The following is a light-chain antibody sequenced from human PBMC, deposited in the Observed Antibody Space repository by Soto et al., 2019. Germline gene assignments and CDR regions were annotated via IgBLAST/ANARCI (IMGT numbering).Light chain of an antibody. CDR3: QHYNIFSRT. Sequence: DIQMTQSPSTLSASVGDRVSITCRASQSISNWLAWYQQKPGKAPKLLIYDASSLESGVPSRFSGSGSGTEFTLTISSVQPEDFATYYCQHYNIFSRTFGQGTKVDIK. J-gene: IGKJ1*01. CDR2: DAS. CDR1: QSISNW. V-gene: IGKV1-5*01.